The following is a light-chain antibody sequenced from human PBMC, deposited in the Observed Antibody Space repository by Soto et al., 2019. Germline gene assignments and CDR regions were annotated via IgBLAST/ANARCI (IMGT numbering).Light chain of an antibody. V-gene: IGLV2-8*01. J-gene: IGLJ1*01. CDR3: SSYAGSTNYV. CDR2: EVS. CDR1: SSDIGGYNY. Sequence: QSALTQPPSASGSPGQSVTISCTGTSSDIGGYNYVSWYQQRPGKAPKLIIYEVSRRPSGVPYRFSGSKSGNTASLTVSGLQSEDEADYYCSSYAGSTNYVFGTGTKLTVL.